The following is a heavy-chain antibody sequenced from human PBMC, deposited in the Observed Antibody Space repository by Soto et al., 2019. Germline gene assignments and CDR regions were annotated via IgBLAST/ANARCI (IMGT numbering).Heavy chain of an antibody. V-gene: IGHV3-21*01. CDR2: ISSGSSNI. CDR3: ASATVVAATFDF. Sequence: GGSLRLSCASSGFAFRSYNMNWVRQAPGKGLEWVASISSGSSNIYYADSVKGRFTISRDNAKNSLFLQMDSLRAEDSAVYYCASATVVAATFDFWGQGTLVTVSS. D-gene: IGHD2-15*01. J-gene: IGHJ4*02. CDR1: GFAFRSYN.